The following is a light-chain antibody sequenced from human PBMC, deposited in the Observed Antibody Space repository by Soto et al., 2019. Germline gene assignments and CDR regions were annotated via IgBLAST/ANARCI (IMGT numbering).Light chain of an antibody. Sequence: QSVLTQPASVSGSPGQSITISCTGTSSDVGSYNLVSWYQQHPGKAPKLMIYEVSKRPSGVSNRFSGSKSGNTASLTISGLQAEDEADYYCCSYAGSSTFVFGTGTTVTAL. CDR2: EVS. V-gene: IGLV2-23*02. CDR1: SSDVGSYNL. J-gene: IGLJ1*01. CDR3: CSYAGSSTFV.